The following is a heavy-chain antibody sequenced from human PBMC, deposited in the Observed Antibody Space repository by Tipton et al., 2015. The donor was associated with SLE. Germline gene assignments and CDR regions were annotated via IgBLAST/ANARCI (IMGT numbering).Heavy chain of an antibody. J-gene: IGHJ4*02. CDR3: ARAEGGYDQYYFDY. Sequence: TLSLTCTVSGGSISSGGYYWSWIRQHPGKGLAWIGYIYYSGSTYYNPSLKHRVTISVDTSKNQFSLKLSSVTAADTAVYYCARAEGGYDQYYFDYWGQGTLVTVSS. D-gene: IGHD5-12*01. CDR2: IYYSGST. V-gene: IGHV4-31*03. CDR1: GGSISSGGYY.